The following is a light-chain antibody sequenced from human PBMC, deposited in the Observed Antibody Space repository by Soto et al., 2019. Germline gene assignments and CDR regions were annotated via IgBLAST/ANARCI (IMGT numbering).Light chain of an antibody. V-gene: IGLV2-14*01. CDR2: EVS. CDR1: SSDVGGYNY. J-gene: IGLJ1*01. Sequence: QSVLTQPACVSGSPGQSITISCTGTSSDVGGYNYVSWYQQHPGKAPKLIIYEVSNRPTGVSNRFSGSKSGHTASLTISGLQSEDEADYFCTSYTSSSTLDVFGTGTKVTVL. CDR3: TSYTSSSTLDV.